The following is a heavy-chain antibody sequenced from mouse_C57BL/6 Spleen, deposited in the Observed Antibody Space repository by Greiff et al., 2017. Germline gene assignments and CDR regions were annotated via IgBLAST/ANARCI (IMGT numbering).Heavy chain of an antibody. V-gene: IGHV2-2*01. Sequence: QVQLQQSGPGLVQPSQSLSITCTVSGFSLTSYGVHWVRQSPGKGLEWLGVIWSGGSTDYNAAFISSLGISKDNSKSQVFFKMNSLQADDTAIYYWARSDYGNYGYAMDDWGQGTSVTVSS. J-gene: IGHJ4*01. CDR1: GFSLTSYG. CDR3: ARSDYGNYGYAMDD. CDR2: IWSGGST. D-gene: IGHD2-1*01.